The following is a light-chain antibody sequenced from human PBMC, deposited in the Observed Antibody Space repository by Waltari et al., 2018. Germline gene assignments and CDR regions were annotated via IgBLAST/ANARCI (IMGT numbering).Light chain of an antibody. CDR2: RKD. J-gene: IGLJ2*01. CDR1: NSNISSNY. Sequence: QSALTQPPSASGTPGQRVTISCPGSNSNISSNYVYRYQPRPGKTPKLLIYRKDLRPSGVPDRFSGSRSASSGSLAISGLRSEDEADYYCAAWDDSLRAVIFGGGTKLTVL. CDR3: AAWDDSLRAVI. V-gene: IGLV1-47*01.